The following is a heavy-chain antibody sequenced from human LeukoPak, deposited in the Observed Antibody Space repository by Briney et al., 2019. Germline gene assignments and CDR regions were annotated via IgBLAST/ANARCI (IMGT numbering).Heavy chain of an antibody. CDR1: GSTFADYA. Sequence: RRSLRLSCAASGSTFADYAMHWVRQAPGRGLGWVSGISWNSGSIGYADSVKGRFNISRDNAKNSLYLQMNSLRAEDTALYYCAKDFGIGGSYVVPDYWGQGTLVTVSS. V-gene: IGHV3-9*01. D-gene: IGHD1-26*01. CDR2: ISWNSGSI. CDR3: AKDFGIGGSYVVPDY. J-gene: IGHJ4*02.